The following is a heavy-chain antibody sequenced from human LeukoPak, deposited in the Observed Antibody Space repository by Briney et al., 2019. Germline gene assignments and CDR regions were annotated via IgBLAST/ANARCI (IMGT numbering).Heavy chain of an antibody. CDR1: GFTFTSSA. D-gene: IGHD3-10*01. V-gene: IGHV1-58*02. J-gene: IGHJ4*02. CDR2: IVVGSGNT. Sequence: SVKVSCKASGFTFTSSAMQWVRQARGQRLEWIGWIVVGSGNTNYAQKFQERVTITRDMSTSTAYMELSSLRSEDTAVYYCAAGYYGSGSYYFDHWGQGTLVPVSS. CDR3: AAGYYGSGSYYFDH.